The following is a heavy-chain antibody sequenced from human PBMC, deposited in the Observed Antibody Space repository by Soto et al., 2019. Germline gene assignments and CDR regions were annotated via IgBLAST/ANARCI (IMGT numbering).Heavy chain of an antibody. J-gene: IGHJ4*02. CDR1: GGAIGSYY. D-gene: IGHD3-3*01. CDR2: IYYSGST. Sequence: SGTRFPSRSVSGGAIGSYYWSWIQQPPGKGLEWIGYIYYSGSTNYNPSLKSRVTISVDTSKNQFSLKLSSVTAADTAVYYGARGGWRQMDYWGQGTLVTVSS. CDR3: ARGGWRQMDY. V-gene: IGHV4-59*08.